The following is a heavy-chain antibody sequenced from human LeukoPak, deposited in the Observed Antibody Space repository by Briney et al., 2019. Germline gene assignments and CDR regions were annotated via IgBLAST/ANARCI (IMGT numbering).Heavy chain of an antibody. Sequence: RGSLRLSCAASGFTFSNSAMSWVRQAPGKGLEWVSAISGSGGGTYYADSVKGRFTISRDNSKNTLYVQMNSLRAADTAVYYCAKAAGRGYNYGDYFDYWGQGTLVTVSS. CDR1: GFTFSNSA. CDR2: ISGSGGGT. V-gene: IGHV3-23*01. D-gene: IGHD5-18*01. CDR3: AKAAGRGYNYGDYFDY. J-gene: IGHJ4*02.